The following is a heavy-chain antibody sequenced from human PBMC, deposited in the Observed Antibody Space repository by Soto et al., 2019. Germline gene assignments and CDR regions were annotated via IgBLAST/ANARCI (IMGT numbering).Heavy chain of an antibody. V-gene: IGHV2-5*02. CDR3: AHRQTFAGIVVFDS. D-gene: IGHD3-16*02. CDR1: GFSLSTSGVG. Sequence: QITLKESGPTLVKPTQTLTLTCTFSGFSLSTSGVGVGWIRQPPGKALEWLALIYWDDDKRYSPSLKSRLTITKHPSKNQVVLTRTNMDPVDTATYYCAHRQTFAGIVVFDSWGQGTLVTVSS. CDR2: IYWDDDK. J-gene: IGHJ4*02.